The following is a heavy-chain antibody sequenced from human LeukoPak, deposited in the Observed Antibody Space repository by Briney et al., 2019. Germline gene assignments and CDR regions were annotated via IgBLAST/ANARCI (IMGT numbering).Heavy chain of an antibody. D-gene: IGHD3-16*01. Sequence: SETLSLTCTVSGGSISSGNYYWSWIRQHPGKGLEWIGYIFYSGSTYYNPSLKSRLTISVDTSKNQFSLKLSSVTAADTAVYYCARDYFGLGGIDSWGQGALVTVSS. CDR3: ARDYFGLGGIDS. V-gene: IGHV4-31*03. J-gene: IGHJ4*02. CDR2: IFYSGST. CDR1: GGSISSGNYY.